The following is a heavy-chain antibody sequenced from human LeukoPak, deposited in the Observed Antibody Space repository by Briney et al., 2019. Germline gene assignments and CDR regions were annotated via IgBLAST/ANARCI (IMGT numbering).Heavy chain of an antibody. CDR1: GYTFTSYY. CDR3: ARTRTYGSGSYCGADCHYYYMDV. Sequence: ASVKVSCKASGYTFTSYYMHWVRQAPGQGLEWMGIINPSGGSTSYAQKFQGRVTMTRDMSTSTVYMELSSLRSEDTAVYYCARTRTYGSGSYCGADCHYYYMDVWGKGTTVTISS. V-gene: IGHV1-46*01. CDR2: INPSGGST. J-gene: IGHJ6*03. D-gene: IGHD3-10*01.